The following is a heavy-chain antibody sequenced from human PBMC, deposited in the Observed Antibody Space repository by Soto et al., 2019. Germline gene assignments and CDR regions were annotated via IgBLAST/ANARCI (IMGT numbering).Heavy chain of an antibody. CDR3: ARVTSMVRGVIDNWFDP. CDR1: GGTFSSYA. V-gene: IGHV1-69*01. J-gene: IGHJ5*02. D-gene: IGHD3-10*01. Sequence: QVPLVQSGAEVKKPGSSVTVSCKASGGTFSSYAIHWVRQAPGQGLEWMGGIIPMYGPAKYAQRFQGRVTITADESTTTVYMELTSLTSPDTAVYYGARVTSMVRGVIDNWFDPWGLGPLVTVSA. CDR2: IIPMYGPA.